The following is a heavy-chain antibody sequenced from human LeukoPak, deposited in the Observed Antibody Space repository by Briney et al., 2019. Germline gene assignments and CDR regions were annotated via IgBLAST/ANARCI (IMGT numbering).Heavy chain of an antibody. Sequence: ASVKVFCKAPGYTFIGYYMHSVRQAPGQGLEWMGWINPNSGCTNYAQKFQGCVTITRDTSISTVYMELSRLRSDDTAVYYCARGEGLGYCSGGSFYNEYIQHWDQGPLVTV. J-gene: IGHJ1*01. CDR1: GYTFIGYY. D-gene: IGHD2-15*01. CDR3: ARGEGLGYCSGGSFYNEYIQH. V-gene: IGHV1-2*04. CDR2: INPNSGCT.